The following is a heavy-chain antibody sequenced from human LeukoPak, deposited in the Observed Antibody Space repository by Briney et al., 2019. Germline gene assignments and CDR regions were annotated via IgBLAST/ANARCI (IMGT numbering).Heavy chain of an antibody. CDR3: AKGAKRLGYCGGGSCYSNYDYYYMDV. V-gene: IGHV3-30*02. CDR2: IRYDGSNK. J-gene: IGHJ6*03. CDR1: GFTFSSYG. D-gene: IGHD2-15*01. Sequence: AGGSLRLSCAASGFTFSSYGMHWVRQAPGKGLEWVAFIRYDGSNKYYADSVKGRFTISRDNSKNTLSLQMNSLRAEDTAVYYCAKGAKRLGYCGGGSCYSNYDYYYMDVWGKGTTVTISS.